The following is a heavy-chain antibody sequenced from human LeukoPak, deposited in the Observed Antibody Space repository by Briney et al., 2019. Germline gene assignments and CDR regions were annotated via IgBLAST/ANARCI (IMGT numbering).Heavy chain of an antibody. Sequence: VASVKVSCNVSGGSLSDLAVHWVRQAPGKGLEWMGGFDSEDGERFFAQRFQGRLTMTEDTPTDTAYMELSSLRFEDTAVYYCAINDFWSGFDYWGQGALIIVSS. CDR1: GGSLSDLA. V-gene: IGHV1-24*01. D-gene: IGHD3-3*01. CDR2: FDSEDGER. J-gene: IGHJ4*02. CDR3: AINDFWSGFDY.